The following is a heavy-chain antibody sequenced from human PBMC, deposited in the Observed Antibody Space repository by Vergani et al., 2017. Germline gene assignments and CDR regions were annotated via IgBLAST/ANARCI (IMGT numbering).Heavy chain of an antibody. CDR1: GFNFRSFA. D-gene: IGHD6-13*01. J-gene: IGHJ6*03. V-gene: IGHV3-30*02. CDR2: IRHDGSDI. Sequence: QVQLVESGGGVVQPGGSLRLSCAASGFNFRSFAMHWVRQTPGKGLEWVAFIRHDGSDIRYADSVRGRFTISRDNSKNTLYLQIHSLRAEDTAVYYCASIAALPYYYYYMDVWGKGTAVTVSS. CDR3: ASIAALPYYYYYMDV.